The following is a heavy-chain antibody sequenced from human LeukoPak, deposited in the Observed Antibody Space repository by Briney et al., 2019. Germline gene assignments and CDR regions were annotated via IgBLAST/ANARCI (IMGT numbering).Heavy chain of an antibody. J-gene: IGHJ3*02. CDR3: ATSGYDSSGYYSLGAFDI. CDR1: GFTFSSYA. Sequence: PGRSLRLSCAASGFTFSSYAMHWVRQAPGKGLEWVAVISYDGSNKYYADSVKGRFTISRDNSKNTLYLQMNSLRAEDTAVYYCATSGYDSSGYYSLGAFDIWGQGTMVTVSS. D-gene: IGHD3-22*01. CDR2: ISYDGSNK. V-gene: IGHV3-30-3*01.